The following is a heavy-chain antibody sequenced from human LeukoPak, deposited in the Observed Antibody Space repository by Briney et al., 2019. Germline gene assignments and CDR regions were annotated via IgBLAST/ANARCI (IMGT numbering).Heavy chain of an antibody. CDR2: IKQHGSEE. Sequence: GGSLRLSCSGSGFTFSNYWMNWVRQAPGKGLEWVANIKQHGSEEHYVDSVKGRFSISRDNAKNLMYLQMHSLRAEDTAVYYCARELLSGFGELNDWGQGTLVTVSS. V-gene: IGHV3-7*01. CDR1: GFTFSNYW. CDR3: ARELLSGFGELND. J-gene: IGHJ4*02. D-gene: IGHD3-10*01.